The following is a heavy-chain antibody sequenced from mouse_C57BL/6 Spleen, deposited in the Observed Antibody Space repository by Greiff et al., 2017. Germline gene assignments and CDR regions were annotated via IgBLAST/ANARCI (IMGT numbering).Heavy chain of an antibody. CDR2: LDPEDGDT. V-gene: IGHV14-1*01. CDR1: GFNIKDYY. J-gene: IGHJ3*01. CDR3: TIYDYDEGFAY. D-gene: IGHD2-4*01. Sequence: VQLQQSGAELVRPGASVKLSCTASGFNIKDYYMHWVKQRPEQGLEWIGRLDPEDGDTEYAPKFQGKATMTADTSSNTAYLQLSSLTSEDTAVYYCTIYDYDEGFAYWGQGTLVTVSA.